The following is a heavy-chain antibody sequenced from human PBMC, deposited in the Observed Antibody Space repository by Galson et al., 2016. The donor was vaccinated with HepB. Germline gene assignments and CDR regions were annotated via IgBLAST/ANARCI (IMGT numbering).Heavy chain of an antibody. CDR1: GFTFSTYA. Sequence: SLRLSCAASGFTFSTYAMSWVRQAPGKGLEWVSGISGSGGSTSDADSVKGRFTISRDNSKNTLYLRMNSLRAEDTAVYYCARTVVPAAPLAEVRRLNYYGMDVWGQGTTVTVSS. J-gene: IGHJ6*02. CDR2: ISGSGGST. CDR3: ARTVVPAAPLAEVRRLNYYGMDV. D-gene: IGHD2-2*01. V-gene: IGHV3-23*01.